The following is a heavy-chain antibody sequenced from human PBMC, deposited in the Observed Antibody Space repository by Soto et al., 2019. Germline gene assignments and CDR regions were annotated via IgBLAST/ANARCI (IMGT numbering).Heavy chain of an antibody. CDR3: AKVDVSTAGSFDY. CDR2: INPSGDST. CDR1: GCTFSRHG. Sequence: GESLKISCLASGCTFSRHGLSWVRQAPGKGLEWVSTINPSGDSTFYADSVKGRFTISRDNSKNTVYLQMNSLSVGDTAVYLCAKVDVSTAGSFDYWGQGALVTVSS. J-gene: IGHJ4*02. V-gene: IGHV3-23*01. D-gene: IGHD6-13*01.